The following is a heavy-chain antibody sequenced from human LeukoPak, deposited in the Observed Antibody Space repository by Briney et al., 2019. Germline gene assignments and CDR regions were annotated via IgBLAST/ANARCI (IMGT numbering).Heavy chain of an antibody. V-gene: IGHV4-30-4*01. CDR1: GGSISSGDYY. Sequence: SETLSLSCTVSGGSISSGDYYWIWIRQPPGKLLEWIGYIYDSGSTYYNPSLTRRVTMSVDTSKQQFSLKLSSVTAADTAVYYCPGRSYCTNGVCYTSEYFQHWGQGTLVTVSS. CDR3: PGRSYCTNGVCYTSEYFQH. J-gene: IGHJ1*01. D-gene: IGHD2-8*01. CDR2: IYDSGST.